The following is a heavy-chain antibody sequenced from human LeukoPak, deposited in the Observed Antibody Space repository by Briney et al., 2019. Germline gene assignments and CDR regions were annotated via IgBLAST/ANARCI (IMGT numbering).Heavy chain of an antibody. CDR2: IRKKANSDTT. CDR1: AFTFSDHY. D-gene: IGHD5-24*01. J-gene: IGHJ3*02. V-gene: IGHV3-72*01. CDR3: AREAERWPIDAFDI. Sequence: HPGGSLRLSCAASAFTFSDHYMDWVRQAPGKGLEWVGRIRKKANSDTTEYAASVKGRFTISRDDSKNSLYLQMNSLKTEDTAVYYCAREAERWPIDAFDIWGQGTMSPSLQ.